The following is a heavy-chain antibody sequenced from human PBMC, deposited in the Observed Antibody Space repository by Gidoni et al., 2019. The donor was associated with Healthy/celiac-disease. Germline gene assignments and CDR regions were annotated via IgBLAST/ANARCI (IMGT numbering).Heavy chain of an antibody. CDR3: AKRQFPDYYDSSGSDFDY. CDR2: ISGSGGST. J-gene: IGHJ4*02. CDR1: GFTFSIYA. D-gene: IGHD3-22*01. Sequence: EVQLLESGGGLVQPGGYLRLACAASGFTFSIYAMSWVGQAPGKGLAWVSSISGSGGSTYYADCVKGRFTISRDNSKNTLYLQMNSLRAEDTAVYYCAKRQFPDYYDSSGSDFDYWGQGTLVTVSS. V-gene: IGHV3-23*01.